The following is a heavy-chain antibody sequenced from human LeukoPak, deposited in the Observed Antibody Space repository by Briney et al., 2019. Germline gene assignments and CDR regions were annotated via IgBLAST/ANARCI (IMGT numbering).Heavy chain of an antibody. V-gene: IGHV3-74*01. CDR2: INSDGSST. CDR1: GFTFSSYW. J-gene: IGHJ6*02. Sequence: GSLRLSCAASGFTFSSYWMHWVRQAPGKGLVWVSRINSDGSSTSYADSVKGRFTISRDNAKNTLYLQMNSLRAEDTAVYYCATVYYDFWSGYSDGMDIWGQGTTVTVSS. CDR3: ATVYYDFWSGYSDGMDI. D-gene: IGHD3-3*01.